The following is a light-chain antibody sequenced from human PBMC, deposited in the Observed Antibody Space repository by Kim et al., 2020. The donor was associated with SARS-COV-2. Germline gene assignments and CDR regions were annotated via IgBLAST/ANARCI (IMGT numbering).Light chain of an antibody. V-gene: IGKV1-33*01. CDR2: DAS. CDR1: QDIYNN. Sequence: DIQMTQSPSSLSASVGDRVTITYQASQDIYNNLNWYQQKAGKAPKLLIFDASNLDIGVPSRFSGSGSGTDFTFTISSLQPEDIATYYCQQYAKRLSFGQGTKLEI. CDR3: QQYAKRLS. J-gene: IGKJ2*03.